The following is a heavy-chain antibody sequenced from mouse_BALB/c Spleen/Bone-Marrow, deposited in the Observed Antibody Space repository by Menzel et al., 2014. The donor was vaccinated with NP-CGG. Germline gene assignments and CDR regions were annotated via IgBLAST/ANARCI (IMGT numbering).Heavy chain of an antibody. Sequence: QVQLQQSGVELVKPGASVKLSCKASGNTFTSYDINWVRQRPEQGLEWIGWIFPGDSTTKYNEKFKGKALLSTDKSSSTVHMQLGRLTSEDSAVYFCVRSRLRDWYFDVWGAGTTVTISS. CDR1: GNTFTSYD. J-gene: IGHJ1*01. CDR2: IFPGDSTT. D-gene: IGHD1-2*01. CDR3: VRSRLRDWYFDV. V-gene: IGHV1-85*01.